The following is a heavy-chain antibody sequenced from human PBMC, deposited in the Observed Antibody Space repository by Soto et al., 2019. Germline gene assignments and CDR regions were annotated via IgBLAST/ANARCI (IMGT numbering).Heavy chain of an antibody. D-gene: IGHD6-13*01. V-gene: IGHV4-59*01. J-gene: IGHJ6*03. Sequence: PSETLCLTCTVSGGSISSYYWSWIRQPPGKGLEWIGSIYYSGSTNYNPPLKSRVTISVDTSKNQFSLKLSSVTAADTAVYYCARAQLDNYYHYKHMDVCGKGTTVTVSS. CDR3: ARAQLDNYYHYKHMDV. CDR2: IYYSGST. CDR1: GGSISSYY.